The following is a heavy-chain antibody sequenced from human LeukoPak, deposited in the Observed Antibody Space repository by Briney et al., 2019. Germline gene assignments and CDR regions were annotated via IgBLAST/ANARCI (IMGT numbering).Heavy chain of an antibody. CDR3: AKGVDYCSGGSCPADY. CDR1: GFTFYSYG. CDR2: ISHDGSNI. D-gene: IGHD2-15*01. J-gene: IGHJ4*02. Sequence: GGSLRLSCVASGFTFYSYGMHWVRQAPGKGLEWVAVISHDGSNIHYGDSVKGRFTISRDNSKNTLYLQMNSLRAEDTAVYYCAKGVDYCSGGSCPADYWGPGTLVTVSS. V-gene: IGHV3-30*18.